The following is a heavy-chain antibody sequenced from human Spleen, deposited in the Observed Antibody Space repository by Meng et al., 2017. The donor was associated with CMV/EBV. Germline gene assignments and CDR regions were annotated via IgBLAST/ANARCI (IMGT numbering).Heavy chain of an antibody. D-gene: IGHD1-7*01. V-gene: IGHV4-39*07. CDR1: GGSIRRRAYD. J-gene: IGHJ2*01. CDR2: IQYSEDT. Sequence: GSGGSIRRRAYDGSWIRQRPGKGLEWIGSIQYSEDTTYNPSVKSRVTISVDTSKTHCSLNLSSVTAEDTAVYYCARYPGTDWYFGLWGRGALVTVSS. CDR3: ARYPGTDWYFGL.